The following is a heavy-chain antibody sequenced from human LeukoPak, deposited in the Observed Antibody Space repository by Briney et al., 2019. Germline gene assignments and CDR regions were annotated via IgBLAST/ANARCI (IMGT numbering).Heavy chain of an antibody. CDR1: GGSISSGGYY. J-gene: IGHJ4*02. CDR3: ARDSPLRDSSGYYSLDY. D-gene: IGHD3-22*01. Sequence: SETLSLTCTVSGGSISSGGYYLSWIRQHPGKGLEWIGYIYYSGSTYYNPSLKSRVTISVDTSKNQFSLRLSSVTAADTAVYYCARDSPLRDSSGYYSLDYWGQGTLVTVSS. CDR2: IYYSGST. V-gene: IGHV4-31*03.